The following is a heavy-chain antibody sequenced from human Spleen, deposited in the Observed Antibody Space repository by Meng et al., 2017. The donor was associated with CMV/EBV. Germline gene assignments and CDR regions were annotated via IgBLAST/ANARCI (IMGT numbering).Heavy chain of an antibody. Sequence: SGYPVTSHDINWVRQTPGQGLEWMGWMDPNTGNTGDAQKFQGRLTMTRDTSISTAYMELSGLTSEDTAMYYCARGGGTVRFLEWLNYWGQGSLVTVSS. CDR2: MDPNTGNT. CDR1: GYPVTSHD. J-gene: IGHJ4*02. V-gene: IGHV1-8*01. CDR3: ARGGGTVRFLEWLNY. D-gene: IGHD3-3*01.